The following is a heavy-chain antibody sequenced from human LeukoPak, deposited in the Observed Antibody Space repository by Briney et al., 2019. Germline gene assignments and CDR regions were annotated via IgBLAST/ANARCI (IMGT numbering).Heavy chain of an antibody. CDR1: GFTFSSYS. D-gene: IGHD3-10*01. Sequence: MAGGSLRLSCAASGFTFSSYSMNWVRQAPGKGLEWVSSISSSSSNIYYADSVKGRFTISRDNSKNSLYLQMNSLRAEDTAVYYCARDLYYGSGSYYIPSPYYGMDVWGQGTTVTVSS. J-gene: IGHJ6*02. CDR3: ARDLYYGSGSYYIPSPYYGMDV. V-gene: IGHV3-21*01. CDR2: ISSSSSNI.